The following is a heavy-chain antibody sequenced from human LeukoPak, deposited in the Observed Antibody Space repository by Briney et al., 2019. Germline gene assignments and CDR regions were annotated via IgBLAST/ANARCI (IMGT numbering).Heavy chain of an antibody. J-gene: IGHJ1*01. Sequence: GASVKVSCKASGGPFSSYAISWVRQAPGQGLEWMGRIIPIFGTANYAQKFQGRVTITAEESTSTAYMELSSLRSEDTAVYYCAGSTVTRLAEYFQHWGQGTLVTVS. D-gene: IGHD4-17*01. CDR2: IIPIFGTA. V-gene: IGHV1-69*13. CDR1: GGPFSSYA. CDR3: AGSTVTRLAEYFQH.